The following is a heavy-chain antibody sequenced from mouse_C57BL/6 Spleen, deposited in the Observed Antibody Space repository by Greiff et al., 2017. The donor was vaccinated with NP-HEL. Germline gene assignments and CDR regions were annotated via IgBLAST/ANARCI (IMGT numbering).Heavy chain of an antibody. J-gene: IGHJ4*01. V-gene: IGHV14-3*01. D-gene: IGHD1-1*01. CDR3: ASAITTVVAHYYAMDY. Sequence: VQLQQSVAELVRPGASVKLSCTASGFNIKNTYMHWVKQRPEQGLEWIGRIDPANGNTKYAPKFQGKATITADTSSNTAYLQLSSLTSEDTAIYYCASAITTVVAHYYAMDYWGQGTSVTVSS. CDR1: GFNIKNTY. CDR2: IDPANGNT.